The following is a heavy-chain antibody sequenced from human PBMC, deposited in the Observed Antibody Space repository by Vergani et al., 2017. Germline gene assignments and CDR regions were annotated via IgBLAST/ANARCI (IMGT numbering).Heavy chain of an antibody. J-gene: IGHJ3*02. V-gene: IGHV3-23*04. D-gene: IGHD1-26*01. CDR1: GFTFSSYA. CDR2: ISGSGGST. Sequence: VQLVESGGGVVQPGRSLRLSCAASGFTFSSYAMSWVRQAPGKGLEWVSAISGSGGSTYYADSVKGRFTISRDNSKNTLYLQMNSLRAEDTAVYYCAKDQWRVWGGATILPHAFDIWGQGTMVTVSS. CDR3: AKDQWRVWGGATILPHAFDI.